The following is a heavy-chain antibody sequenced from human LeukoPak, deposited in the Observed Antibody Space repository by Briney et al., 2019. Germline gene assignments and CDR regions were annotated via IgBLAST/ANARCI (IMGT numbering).Heavy chain of an antibody. J-gene: IGHJ5*02. V-gene: IGHV3-9*01. CDR1: GFTFDDYA. CDR3: ASSSPGIVLMVYAPGWFDP. Sequence: GRSLRLSCAASGFTFDDYAMHWVRQAPGKGLEWVSGISWNSGSIGYADSVEGRFTISRDNAKNSLYLQMNSLRAEDTAVYYCASSSPGIVLMVYAPGWFDPWGQGTLVTVSS. CDR2: ISWNSGSI. D-gene: IGHD2-8*01.